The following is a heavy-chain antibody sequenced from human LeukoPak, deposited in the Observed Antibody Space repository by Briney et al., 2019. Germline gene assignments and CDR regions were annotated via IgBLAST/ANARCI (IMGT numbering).Heavy chain of an antibody. CDR3: ARGGLPKPFDY. D-gene: IGHD1-14*01. J-gene: IGHJ4*02. V-gene: IGHV3-48*01. Sequence: GGSLRLSCAASGFTLSSYSMNWVRQAPGKGPEWVSYISSSSYTIYYADSVKGRFTVSRDNAENSLFLQMNSLRAEDTAVYYCARGGLPKPFDYWGQGTLVTVSS. CDR1: GFTLSSYS. CDR2: ISSSSYTI.